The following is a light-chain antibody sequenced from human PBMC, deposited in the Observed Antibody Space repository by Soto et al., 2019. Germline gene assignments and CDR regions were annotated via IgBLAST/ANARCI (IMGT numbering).Light chain of an antibody. V-gene: IGKV1-5*01. J-gene: IGKJ4*01. Sequence: DVQMTQSPSTLSASIGDRVFITCRASQSVGTWLAWYQQKPGKAPDLLIYDASNLESGVPSRFSGSGSGTEFTLTIDGLQPADFATDYCQQYYVYPLTFGGGTKVE. CDR3: QQYYVYPLT. CDR2: DAS. CDR1: QSVGTW.